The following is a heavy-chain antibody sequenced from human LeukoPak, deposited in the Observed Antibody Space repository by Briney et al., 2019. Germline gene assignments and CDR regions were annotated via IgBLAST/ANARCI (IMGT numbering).Heavy chain of an antibody. V-gene: IGHV4-31*03. Sequence: SETLSLTCTVSSGSISSGGYYWTWIRQHPGKGLEWIGYIYYSGSTSYNPSLKSRLTMSVDTSKNQFSLKLSSVTAADTAEYYCARGRQLIVFDYWGQGTLVTVSS. CDR1: SGSISSGGYY. J-gene: IGHJ4*02. CDR2: IYYSGST. D-gene: IGHD3-22*01. CDR3: ARGRQLIVFDY.